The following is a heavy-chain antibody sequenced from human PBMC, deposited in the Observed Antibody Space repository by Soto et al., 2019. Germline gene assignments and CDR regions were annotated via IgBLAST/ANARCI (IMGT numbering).Heavy chain of an antibody. CDR2: IYWNDNK. J-gene: IGHJ4*02. D-gene: IGHD2-15*01. CDR1: GFSLSTSGVG. CDR3: VRRPEISSTFDY. V-gene: IGHV2-5*01. Sequence: SGPTLVNPTQTLTLTCTFSGFSLSTSGVGVGWIRQPPGKALEWLALIYWNDNKRYSPSLKTRLTITKDTSKNQVVLTMTNMDPVDTATYYCVRRPEISSTFDYWRQGTLVTVSS.